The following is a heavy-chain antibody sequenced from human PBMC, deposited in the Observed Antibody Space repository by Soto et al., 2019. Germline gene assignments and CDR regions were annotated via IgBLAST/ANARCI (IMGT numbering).Heavy chain of an antibody. CDR3: VRGYYGSGTRPSFDY. CDR2: IWHDGSNK. J-gene: IGHJ4*02. D-gene: IGHD3-10*01. CDR1: GFPFSSYA. Sequence: QVQLVESGGGVVLPGRSLRLSCAASGFPFSSYAMHWVRQAPGKGLEWVAFIWHDGSNKYYADSVKGRLTISRDNSKNTLYLQMSSLRAEDTAVYYCVRGYYGSGTRPSFDYWGQGILVTVSS. V-gene: IGHV3-33*01.